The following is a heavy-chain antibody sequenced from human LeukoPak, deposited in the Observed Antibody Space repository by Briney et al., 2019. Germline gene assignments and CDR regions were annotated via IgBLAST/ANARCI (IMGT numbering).Heavy chain of an antibody. D-gene: IGHD5-12*01. J-gene: IGHJ3*02. V-gene: IGHV4-59*01. CDR2: IYSSGST. CDR1: GGSIRGYY. CDR3: ARDLLHRGYAFDI. Sequence: SETLSLTCNVSGGSIRGYYWSWIRQPPGKGLEWIGYIYSSGSTNYNPSLKSRVTMSVDTSKNQFSLKVSSVTAADTAVYYCARDLLHRGYAFDIWGQGAMVTVSS.